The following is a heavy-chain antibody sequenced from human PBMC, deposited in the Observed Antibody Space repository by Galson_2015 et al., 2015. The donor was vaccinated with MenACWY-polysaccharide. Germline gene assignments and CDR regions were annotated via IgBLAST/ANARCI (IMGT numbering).Heavy chain of an antibody. CDR3: ARPNGYCTSTSCYRFFNY. Sequence: SLRLSCAASGFTFTGYWMHWVRQAPGKGLVWVSRLNGDGSNTAYADSVKGRFTISRDNAKNTLYLQMNSLRAEDTAVYYCARPNGYCTSTSCYRFFNYWGQGTLVTVSS. CDR2: LNGDGSNT. V-gene: IGHV3-74*01. J-gene: IGHJ4*02. D-gene: IGHD2-2*01. CDR1: GFTFTGYW.